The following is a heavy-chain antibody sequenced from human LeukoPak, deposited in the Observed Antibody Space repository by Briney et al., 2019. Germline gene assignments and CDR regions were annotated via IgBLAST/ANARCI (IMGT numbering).Heavy chain of an antibody. CDR3: AKVVVVVVAGGDGLDV. CDR2: ITGDGGST. D-gene: IGHD2-15*01. V-gene: IGHV3-23*01. Sequence: GGSLRLSCAASGFIFSNYAMNWVRQAPGKGLEWVSSITGDGGSTYSADSVKGRFTISRDNSKNTLYLQMNSLRAEDTAVYYCAKVVVVVVAGGDGLDVWGRGTTVTVSS. CDR1: GFIFSNYA. J-gene: IGHJ6*02.